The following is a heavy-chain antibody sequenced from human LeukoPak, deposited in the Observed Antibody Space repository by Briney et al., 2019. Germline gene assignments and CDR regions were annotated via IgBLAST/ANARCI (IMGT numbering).Heavy chain of an antibody. J-gene: IGHJ4*02. Sequence: SETLSLTCTVSGGSISSKSYFWGWIRQSPGKGLEWIGSINYSGNTYYSLSLESRVTISVDTSRKQFSLKLGSVTAADTAVYYCARLVLSYGNAFDHWGQGTLVTVSS. V-gene: IGHV4-39*01. D-gene: IGHD3-16*01. CDR2: INYSGNT. CDR3: ARLVLSYGNAFDH. CDR1: GGSISSKSYF.